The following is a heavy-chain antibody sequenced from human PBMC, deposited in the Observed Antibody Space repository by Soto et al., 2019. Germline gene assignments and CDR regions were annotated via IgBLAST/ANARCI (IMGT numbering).Heavy chain of an antibody. CDR1: GFTFSNHA. CDR2: FSGSGGST. CDR3: ARDWTGDTCPCLDV. D-gene: IGHD3-3*01. J-gene: IGHJ6*02. V-gene: IGHV3-23*01. Sequence: EVQLLESGGGLVQPGGSLRLSCAAAGFTFSNHALPWARQLQGKGLEWVSTFSGSGGSTSYAAAVRGRFTISRDNSKNTLFLQMNSLRVEDTAIYYCARDWTGDTCPCLDVWGQGTTVSVSS.